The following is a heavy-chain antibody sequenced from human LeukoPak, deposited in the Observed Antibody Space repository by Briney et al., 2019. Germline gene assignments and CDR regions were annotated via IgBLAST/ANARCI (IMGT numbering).Heavy chain of an antibody. D-gene: IGHD3-10*01. CDR2: GNT. CDR3: ARGLTASMVRGPTGGFDY. V-gene: IGHV1-18*01. Sequence: GNTNYAQKLQGRVTMTTDTSTSTAYMELRSLRSDDTAVYYCARGLTASMVRGPTGGFDYWGQGTLVTVSS. J-gene: IGHJ4*02.